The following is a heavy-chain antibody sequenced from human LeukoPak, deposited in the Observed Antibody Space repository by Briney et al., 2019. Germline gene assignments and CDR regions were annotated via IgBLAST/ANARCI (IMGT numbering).Heavy chain of an antibody. CDR1: GYTFTSYD. J-gene: IGHJ5*02. Sequence: ASVKVSCKASGYTFTSYDINWVRQATGHGLEWMGWMNPNSGNTGYAQKFQGRVTMTRNTSISTAYMELSSLRSEDTAVYYCARVRAARRGKWFDPWGQGTLVPVSS. CDR3: ARVRAARRGKWFDP. V-gene: IGHV1-8*01. D-gene: IGHD6-6*01. CDR2: MNPNSGNT.